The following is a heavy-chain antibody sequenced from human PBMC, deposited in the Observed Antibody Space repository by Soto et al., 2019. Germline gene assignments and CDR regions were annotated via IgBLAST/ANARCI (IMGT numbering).Heavy chain of an antibody. CDR2: INPSSGGT. J-gene: IGHJ6*02. V-gene: IGHV1-2*02. CDR1: GYTFTGYY. Sequence: ASVKVSCKASGYTFTGYYMHWVRQAPGQGLEWMGWINPSSGGTNYAQKFQGRVTMTRDTSISTAYMELSRLRSDDTAVYYCARDPEMTTVYGMDVWGQGTTVTVSS. CDR3: ARDPEMTTVYGMDV. D-gene: IGHD4-4*01.